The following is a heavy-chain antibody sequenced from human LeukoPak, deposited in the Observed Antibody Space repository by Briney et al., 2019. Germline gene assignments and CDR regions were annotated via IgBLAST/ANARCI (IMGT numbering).Heavy chain of an antibody. CDR2: IYYSGST. CDR1: GGSISSYY. V-gene: IGHV4-59*01. CDR3: AREGGSGWYGGGIDY. D-gene: IGHD6-19*01. Sequence: SETLSLTCTVSGGSISSYYWSWILQPPGKGLEWIGYIYYSGSTNYNPSLKSRVTISVDTSKNQFSLKLSSVTAADTAVYYCAREGGSGWYGGGIDYWGQGTLVTASS. J-gene: IGHJ4*02.